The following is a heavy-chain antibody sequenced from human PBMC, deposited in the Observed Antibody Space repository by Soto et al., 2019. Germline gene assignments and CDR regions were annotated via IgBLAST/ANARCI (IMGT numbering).Heavy chain of an antibody. V-gene: IGHV3-30-3*01. J-gene: IGHJ6*02. CDR3: AGLDSFYCSGGSCYPTSGMDV. CDR2: ISYDGSNR. CDR1: GFTFSSYA. Sequence: QVQLVESGGGVVQPGRSLRLSCAASGFTFSSYAMHWVRQAPGKGLACVAVISYDGSNRYYADSVKSRFTISRDNSKNTLYLQMTSLRAEDTAVYYCAGLDSFYCSGGSCYPTSGMDVWGQGTTVTVSS. D-gene: IGHD2-15*01.